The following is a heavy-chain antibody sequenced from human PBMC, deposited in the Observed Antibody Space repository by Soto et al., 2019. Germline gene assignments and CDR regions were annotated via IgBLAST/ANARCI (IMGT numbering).Heavy chain of an antibody. Sequence: GGSLRLSCAASGFTFSSYAMSWVRQAPGKGLEWVSAISGSGGSTYYADSVKGRFTISRDNSKNTLYLQMNSLRAEDTAVYYCAKDMSWLGSGWYLGYFQHWGQGTLVTVSS. CDR2: ISGSGGST. J-gene: IGHJ1*01. CDR1: GFTFSSYA. V-gene: IGHV3-23*01. CDR3: AKDMSWLGSGWYLGYFQH. D-gene: IGHD6-19*01.